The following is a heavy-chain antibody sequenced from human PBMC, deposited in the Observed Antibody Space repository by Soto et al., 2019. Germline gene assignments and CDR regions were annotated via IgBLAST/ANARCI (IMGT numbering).Heavy chain of an antibody. V-gene: IGHV3-30-3*01. CDR3: ARGGGSALTSPYYYYGMDV. CDR2: ISYDGSNK. J-gene: IGHJ6*02. D-gene: IGHD2-2*01. Sequence: GGSLRLSCAASGFTFSSYARHWVRQAPGKGLEWVAVISYDGSNKYYADSVKGRFTISRDNSKNTLYLQMNSLRAEDTAVYYCARGGGSALTSPYYYYGMDVWGQGTTVTVSS. CDR1: GFTFSSYA.